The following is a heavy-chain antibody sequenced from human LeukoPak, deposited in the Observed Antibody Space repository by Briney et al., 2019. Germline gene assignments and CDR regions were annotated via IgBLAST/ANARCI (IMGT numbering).Heavy chain of an antibody. Sequence: PSETLSLTCTVSGGSISSYYWSWLRQPAGKGLEWIGRIYTSGSTNYNPSLKSRVTMSVDTSKNQFSLKLSSVTAADTAVYYCARDGNYDFWSGYSPAGYYYYGMDVWGQGTTVTVSS. CDR1: GGSISSYY. J-gene: IGHJ6*02. CDR2: IYTSGST. V-gene: IGHV4-4*07. CDR3: ARDGNYDFWSGYSPAGYYYYGMDV. D-gene: IGHD3-3*01.